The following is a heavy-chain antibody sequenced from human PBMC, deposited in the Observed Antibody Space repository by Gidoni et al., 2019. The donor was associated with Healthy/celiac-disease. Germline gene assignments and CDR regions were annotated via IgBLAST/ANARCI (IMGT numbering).Heavy chain of an antibody. CDR3: AREREYSGYDHYYYYYYMDV. D-gene: IGHD5-12*01. J-gene: IGHJ6*03. Sequence: QVQLVQSGAEVKKPGASVKVSCKASGYPFTSYAMHWVRQAPGQRLEWMGWINGGNGNTKYAQKFQGRVTITRDTTASTAYMELSSLRSEDTAVYYCAREREYSGYDHYYYYYYMDVWGKGTTVTVSS. CDR2: INGGNGNT. V-gene: IGHV1-3*01. CDR1: GYPFTSYA.